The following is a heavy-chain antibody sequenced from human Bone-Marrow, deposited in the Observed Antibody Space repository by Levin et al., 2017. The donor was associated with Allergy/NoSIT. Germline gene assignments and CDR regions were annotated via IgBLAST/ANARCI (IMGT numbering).Heavy chain of an antibody. J-gene: IGHJ4*02. D-gene: IGHD1-1*01. V-gene: IGHV4-61*02. CDR1: GDSFSSGDYY. Sequence: SETLSLTCTVSGDSFSSGDYYWSWIRQPAGKRLEWIGRTFNSGSTNYNPSLKSRVSISVDTSKNQFSLKLTSVPAADTAVYYCARDRRTRFDYWGQGVLVTVSS. CDR2: TFNSGST. CDR3: ARDRRTRFDY.